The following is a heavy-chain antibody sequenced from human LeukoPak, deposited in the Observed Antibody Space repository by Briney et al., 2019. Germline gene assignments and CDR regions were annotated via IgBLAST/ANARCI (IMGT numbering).Heavy chain of an antibody. J-gene: IGHJ4*02. CDR1: GFTFSSYS. CDR2: ISSSSSYI. CDR3: ARGPYYYDSSGYPN. Sequence: TGGSLRLSCAASGFTFSSYSMNWVRQAPGKGLEWVSSISSSSSYIYYADSVKGRFTISRDNAKNSLYLQMNSLRAEDTAVYYCARGPYYYDSSGYPNWGQGTLVTVSS. V-gene: IGHV3-21*01. D-gene: IGHD3-22*01.